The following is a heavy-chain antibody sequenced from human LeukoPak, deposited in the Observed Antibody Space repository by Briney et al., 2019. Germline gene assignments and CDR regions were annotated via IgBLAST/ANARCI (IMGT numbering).Heavy chain of an antibody. J-gene: IGHJ6*04. CDR1: ETTLSNYS. V-gene: IGHV3-21*01. Sequence: GRSLTLSCAPSETTLSNYSMNWVSKDPGKGLARVSPISSTSSYIYYADSVKGRFTISRDSAKNSLYLQMNSLRAEDTAVYYCASRGDSSSWYTAYSMDVWGKGTTVTVSS. CDR3: ASRGDSSSWYTAYSMDV. CDR2: ISSTSSYI. D-gene: IGHD6-13*01.